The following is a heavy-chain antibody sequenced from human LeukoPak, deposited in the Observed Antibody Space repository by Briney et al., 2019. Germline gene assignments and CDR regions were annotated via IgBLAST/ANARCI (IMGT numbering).Heavy chain of an antibody. V-gene: IGHV1-69*13. J-gene: IGHJ4*01. D-gene: IGHD3-22*01. CDR2: IIPIFGTA. Sequence: SVKVSCKASGGTFSSYAISWVRQAPGQGLECMGGIIPIFGTANYAQKFQGRVTMTADESTSTAYMELSSLRSEDTAVYYCARNYDSSGYYWAFDYWGQGTLVTVSS. CDR3: ARNYDSSGYYWAFDY. CDR1: GGTFSSYA.